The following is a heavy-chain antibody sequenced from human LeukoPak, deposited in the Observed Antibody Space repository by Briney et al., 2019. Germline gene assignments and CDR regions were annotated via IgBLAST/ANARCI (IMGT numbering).Heavy chain of an antibody. Sequence: ASVKVSCKASGYTFTSYAMHWVRQAPGQGLEWMGWITPSGGTNYPQKFQGRVAITRDTSIPTAYMDLSRLTSDDTAVYYCARDRYGDGFAHFDYWGQGALVTVSS. D-gene: IGHD5-24*01. CDR3: ARDRYGDGFAHFDY. J-gene: IGHJ4*02. CDR1: GYTFTSYA. CDR2: ITPSGGT. V-gene: IGHV1-2*02.